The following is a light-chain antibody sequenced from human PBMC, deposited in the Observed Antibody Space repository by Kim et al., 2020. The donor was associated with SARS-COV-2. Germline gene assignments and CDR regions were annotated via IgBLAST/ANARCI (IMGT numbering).Light chain of an antibody. CDR1: QSISSY. Sequence: ASVGDRVTITCRASQSISSYLNWYQQKPGKAPKLLIYAASSLQSGVPSRFSGSGSGTDFTLTISSLQPEDFATYYCQQSYSTHSITFGQGTRLEIK. CDR2: AAS. CDR3: QQSYSTHSIT. V-gene: IGKV1-39*01. J-gene: IGKJ5*01.